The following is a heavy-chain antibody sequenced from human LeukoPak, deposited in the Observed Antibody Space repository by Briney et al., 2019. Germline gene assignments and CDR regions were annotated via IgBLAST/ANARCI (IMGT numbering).Heavy chain of an antibody. CDR1: GGSIRSGDYY. CDR2: IYYSGNA. D-gene: IGHD3-10*01. Sequence: SETLSLTCPVSGGSIRSGDYYWSWIRQPPGKGLECIGYIYYSGNAYYNPSLKSRFTISVDTSENQFSLKLNSVTAADTAVYYCARAYFFGSGSYYAFDVWGQGTVVTVSS. J-gene: IGHJ3*01. CDR3: ARAYFFGSGSYYAFDV. V-gene: IGHV4-30-4*01.